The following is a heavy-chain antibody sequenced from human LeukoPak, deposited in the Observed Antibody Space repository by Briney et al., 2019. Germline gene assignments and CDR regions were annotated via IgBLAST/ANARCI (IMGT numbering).Heavy chain of an antibody. CDR3: ARRIVGGHLGDY. CDR1: GYTFSNYG. CDR2: ISAKNGNT. J-gene: IGHJ4*02. D-gene: IGHD1-26*01. V-gene: IGHV1-18*01. Sequence: ASVKVSCKASGYTFSNYGMSWVRQAPGQGLKWMGWISAKNGNTDYAQKLQGRVTMTADRSTGTAYMELRSLRSDDTAVYYCARRIVGGHLGDYWGQGTLVTVSS.